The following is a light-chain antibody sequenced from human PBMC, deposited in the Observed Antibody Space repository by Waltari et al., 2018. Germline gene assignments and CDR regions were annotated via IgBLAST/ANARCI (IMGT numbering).Light chain of an antibody. CDR2: LGS. Sequence: DIVMTQSPLSLPVTPGEPASISCKSSQSLLHSNGYNYLDWYLQKPGQSPQLLIYLGSSRASGVPDTFIGSGSGTDFILNISRVEAEDVGLYYCMQALQTPLTFGGGTKVEIK. V-gene: IGKV2-28*01. CDR3: MQALQTPLT. J-gene: IGKJ4*01. CDR1: QSLLHSNGYNY.